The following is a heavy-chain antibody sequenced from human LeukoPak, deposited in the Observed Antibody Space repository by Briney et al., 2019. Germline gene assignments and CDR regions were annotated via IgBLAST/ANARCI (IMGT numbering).Heavy chain of an antibody. CDR1: GGSISTSTYC. Sequence: PSETLSLTCTVSGGSISTSTYCWGWIHQPPGKGLEWIGSISYSGTTYYNPSLKSRVTISVDTSNNQFSLRLTSVTAADTAVYFCARHPSSAWHADYWGHGNLVTVSS. D-gene: IGHD6-25*01. CDR2: ISYSGTT. J-gene: IGHJ4*01. CDR3: ARHPSSAWHADY. V-gene: IGHV4-39*01.